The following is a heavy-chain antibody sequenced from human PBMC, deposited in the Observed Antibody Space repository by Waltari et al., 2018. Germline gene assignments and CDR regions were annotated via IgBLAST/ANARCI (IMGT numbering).Heavy chain of an antibody. CDR3: ARVAVPAVTTNWFDP. CDR2: VYHSGSA. V-gene: IGHV4-4*02. D-gene: IGHD2-2*01. Sequence: QVQLQESGPGLVKPSGTLSLTCAVSGVSLSTNNWWSWVRQPPGKGLEWIGEVYHSGSANYNPSRESRVAISVDKSKNQFSLTMRSVTAADTAVYYCARVAVPAVTTNWFDPWGQGTLVTVSS. J-gene: IGHJ5*02. CDR1: GVSLSTNNW.